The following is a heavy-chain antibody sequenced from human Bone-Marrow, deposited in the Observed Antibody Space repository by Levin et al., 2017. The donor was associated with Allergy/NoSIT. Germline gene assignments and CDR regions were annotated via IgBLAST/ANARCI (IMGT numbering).Heavy chain of an antibody. J-gene: IGHJ3*02. V-gene: IGHV4-39*01. CDR2: IFHTGTT. CDR1: GGSISSSSYY. CDR3: ARHRYFYDSGGFSDAFDI. Sequence: SETLSLTCTVSGGSISSSSYYWGWIRQPPGKGLQWIGTIFHTGTTYYNPSLKSRVTISVDTSKNQFSLRLSSVTAADTAVYYYARHRYFYDSGGFSDAFDIWGQGTMVTVSS. D-gene: IGHD3-22*01.